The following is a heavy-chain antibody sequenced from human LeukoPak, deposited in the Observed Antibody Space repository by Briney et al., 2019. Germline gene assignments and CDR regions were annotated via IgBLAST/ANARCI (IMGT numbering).Heavy chain of an antibody. V-gene: IGHV4-34*01. CDR1: GGSFSGYY. D-gene: IGHD3-3*01. J-gene: IGHJ3*02. CDR3: ARGAEYITIFGVDTKGHYAFDI. Sequence: PSETLSLTCAVYGGSFSGYYSSWIRQPPGKGLEWIGEINHSGSTNYNPSLKSRVTISVDTSKNQFSLKLSSVTAADTAVYYCARGAEYITIFGVDTKGHYAFDIWGQGTMVTVSS. CDR2: INHSGST.